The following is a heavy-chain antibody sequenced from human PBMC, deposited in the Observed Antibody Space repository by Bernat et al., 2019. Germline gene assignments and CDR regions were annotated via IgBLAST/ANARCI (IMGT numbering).Heavy chain of an antibody. J-gene: IGHJ3*02. CDR1: GFAFGDYA. Sequence: EVQLVESGGDLVKPGRSLRLSCTGSGFAFGDYALGWFRQAPGVGLEWVGFIRSEIYGGTIEYAASVKGKFTISRDDSKTIAYLQMNSLQTEDTATYYCSREAYGRGWPGKNHAFDIWGRGTMVTVSS. CDR2: IRSEIYGGTI. CDR3: SREAYGRGWPGKNHAFDI. D-gene: IGHD6-19*01. V-gene: IGHV3-49*05.